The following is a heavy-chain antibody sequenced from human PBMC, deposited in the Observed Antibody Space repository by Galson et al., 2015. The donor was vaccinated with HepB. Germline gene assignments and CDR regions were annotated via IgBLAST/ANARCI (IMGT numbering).Heavy chain of an antibody. CDR1: GFTFSDYA. J-gene: IGHJ4*02. CDR2: ITSNGIST. V-gene: IGHV3-64*01. Sequence: SLRLSCAASGFTFSDYAMHWVRQAPGKGLEYVAAITSNGISTHYANSVKGRITISRDNSKNTLYLQMGSLRADDMAVYYCARERLPVSSPYALWGQGTLVTVSS. D-gene: IGHD2-2*01. CDR3: ARERLPVSSPYAL.